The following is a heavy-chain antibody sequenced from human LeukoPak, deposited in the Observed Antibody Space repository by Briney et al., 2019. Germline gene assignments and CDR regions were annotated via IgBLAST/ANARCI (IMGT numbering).Heavy chain of an antibody. CDR1: EDIFSSYT. D-gene: IGHD1-26*01. Sequence: SVKVSCKTSEDIFSSYTISWVRQAPGQGLQWMGRIIPIIRQTKYSQKFQGRVTITADKSTSTVYMDLSGLISDDTALYFCARGLNSGMTDYWGQGTLVTVSS. J-gene: IGHJ4*02. CDR3: ARGLNSGMTDY. V-gene: IGHV1-69*08. CDR2: IIPIIRQT.